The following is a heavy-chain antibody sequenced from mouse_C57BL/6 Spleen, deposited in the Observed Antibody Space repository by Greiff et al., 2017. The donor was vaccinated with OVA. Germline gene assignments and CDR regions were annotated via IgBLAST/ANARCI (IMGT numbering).Heavy chain of an antibody. CDR2: IYPGDGDT. V-gene: IGHV1-80*01. CDR3: ARVYITAIIVVY. Sequence: QVQLKQSGAELVKPGASVKISCKASGYAFSSYWMNWVKQRPGKGLEWIGQIYPGDGDTNYNGKFKGKATLTADKSSSTAYMQLSTLTSEDSAVYFCARVYITAIIVVYWGQGTTLTVSS. J-gene: IGHJ2*01. D-gene: IGHD1-1*01. CDR1: GYAFSSYW.